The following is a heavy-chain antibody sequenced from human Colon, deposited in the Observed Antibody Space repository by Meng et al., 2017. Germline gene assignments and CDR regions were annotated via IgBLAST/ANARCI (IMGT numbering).Heavy chain of an antibody. CDR2: IHPSGST. J-gene: IGHJ4*02. D-gene: IGHD3-9*01. CDR1: GGSFSDYY. CDR3: ARGVDWAKSGNF. Sequence: LRRWGDGVLNPVETLSPPCPVYGGSFSDYYLTWLRQPPGKGLEWVGEIHPSGSTYYSPSLQSRVTITLDTSKNQFSLTLSSMTAADTAVYYCARGVDWAKSGNFWGQGTLVTVSS. V-gene: IGHV4-34*01.